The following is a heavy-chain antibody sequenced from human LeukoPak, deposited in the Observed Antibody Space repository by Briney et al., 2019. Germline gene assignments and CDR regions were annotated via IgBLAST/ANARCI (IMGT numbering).Heavy chain of an antibody. CDR2: ISSSGSTT. CDR3: XRGWYYYGSGSYSPHYYMDV. J-gene: IGHJ6*03. D-gene: IGHD3-10*01. Sequence: GGSLRLSCAASGFTFSDYYMSWIRQAPGKGLEWVSYISSSGSTTYYADSVKGRFTISRDNAKNSLYLQMNSLRAEDTAVYYCXRGWYYYGSGSYSPHYYMDVWGKGTTVTVSS. CDR1: GFTFSDYY. V-gene: IGHV3-11*04.